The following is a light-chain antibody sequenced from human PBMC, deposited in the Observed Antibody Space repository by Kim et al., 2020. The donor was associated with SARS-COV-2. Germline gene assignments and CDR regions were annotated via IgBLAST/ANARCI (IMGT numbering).Light chain of an antibody. CDR1: SSDVGDYNY. J-gene: IGLJ2*01. V-gene: IGLV2-8*01. Sequence: GQAFPISCTGTSSDVGDYNYVSWYQQHPGKAPKLMIYEVSKRPSGVPDRFSGSKSGNTASLTVSGLQAEDEADYYCSSYAGSNNLVFGGGTQLTVL. CDR3: SSYAGSNNLV. CDR2: EVS.